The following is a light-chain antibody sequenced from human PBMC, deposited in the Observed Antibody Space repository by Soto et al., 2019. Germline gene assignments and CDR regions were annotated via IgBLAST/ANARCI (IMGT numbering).Light chain of an antibody. Sequence: SYELTQAPSVPVAPGQTARITCGGKNLAIKSVHWYQQKPGQAPVLVVYDDGDRPSGIPERFSGSNSGNTATLTITRVEAGDEADYHCQVWDSSSDHRVVFGGGTKLTVL. J-gene: IGLJ2*01. CDR3: QVWDSSSDHRVV. CDR2: DDG. CDR1: NLAIKS. V-gene: IGLV3-21*02.